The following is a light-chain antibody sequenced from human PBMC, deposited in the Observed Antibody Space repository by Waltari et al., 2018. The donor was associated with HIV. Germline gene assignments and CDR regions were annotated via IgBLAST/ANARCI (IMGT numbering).Light chain of an antibody. V-gene: IGLV8-61*01. CDR1: SGSVSTNYY. J-gene: IGLJ3*02. CDR2: DTN. CDR3: VLYMGSGIWV. Sequence: QTVVTQEPSFSVSPGGPVTLTCGLSSGSVSTNYYPSWYQQTPGQAPRTLIYDTNTRSSGVPDRFSGSILGNKAALTITGAQAYDESDYYCVLYMGSGIWVFGGGTKLTVL.